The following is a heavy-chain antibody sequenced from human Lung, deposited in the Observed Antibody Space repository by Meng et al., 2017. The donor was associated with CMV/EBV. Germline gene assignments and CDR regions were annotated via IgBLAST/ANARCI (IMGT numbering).Heavy chain of an antibody. J-gene: IGHJ4*02. CDR3: ARPGIAAAGISKYYFDY. Sequence: QVQLQQWGAGLLKPSETLSLTCAVYGGSFSGYYWSWIRQLPGKGLEWIGEINHSGSTNYNPSLKSRVTISVDTSKNQFSLKLSSVTAADTAVYYCARPGIAAAGISKYYFDYWGQGTLVTVSS. CDR2: INHSGST. D-gene: IGHD6-13*01. V-gene: IGHV4-34*01. CDR1: GGSFSGYY.